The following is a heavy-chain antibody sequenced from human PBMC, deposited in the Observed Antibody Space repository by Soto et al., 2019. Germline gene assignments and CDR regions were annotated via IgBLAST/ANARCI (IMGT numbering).Heavy chain of an antibody. J-gene: IGHJ4*02. V-gene: IGHV4-34*01. CDR3: ARGWGRIFDY. Sequence: PSQPLSHTCAVYGGTFSGHYWNWIRQPPGKGLEWIGEINHSGSTNYNPSLKSRVTISVDTSKNQFSLKLSSVTAADTAVYYCARGWGRIFDYWGQGTLVTVSS. CDR1: GGTFSGHY. D-gene: IGHD7-27*01. CDR2: INHSGST.